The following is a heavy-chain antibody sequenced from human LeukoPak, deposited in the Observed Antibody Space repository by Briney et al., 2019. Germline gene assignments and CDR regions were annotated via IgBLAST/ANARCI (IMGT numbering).Heavy chain of an antibody. V-gene: IGHV3-23*01. D-gene: IGHD3-10*01. J-gene: IGHJ4*02. CDR1: GFTFSSYA. CDR2: ISGSGGST. Sequence: PGGSLRLPCAASGFTFSSYAMSWVRQAPGKGLEWVSAISGSGGSTYYADSVKGRFTISRDNSKNTLYLQMNSLRAEDTAVYYCAKTLLWFGEFFNSFDYWGQGTLVTVSS. CDR3: AKTLLWFGEFFNSFDY.